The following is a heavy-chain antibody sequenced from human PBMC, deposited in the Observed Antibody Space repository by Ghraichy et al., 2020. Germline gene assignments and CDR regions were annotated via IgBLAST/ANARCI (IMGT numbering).Heavy chain of an antibody. J-gene: IGHJ4*02. CDR2: IYPGDSDT. CDR3: ARPNTYYGDYGDWGY. CDR1: GYSFTSYW. V-gene: IGHV5-51*01. D-gene: IGHD4-17*01. Sequence: GESLNISCKGSGYSFTSYWIGWVRQMPGKGLEWMGIIYPGDSDTRYSPSFQGQVTISADKSISTAYLQWSSLKASDTAMYYCARPNTYYGDYGDWGYWGQGTLVTVSS.